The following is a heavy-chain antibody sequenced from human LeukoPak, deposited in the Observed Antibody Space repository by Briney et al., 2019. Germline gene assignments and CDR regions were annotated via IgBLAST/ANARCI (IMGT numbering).Heavy chain of an antibody. CDR2: INPNGGDT. J-gene: IGHJ4*02. CDR3: TCGGSGYLTLDY. CDR1: GYTFTGYY. D-gene: IGHD3-22*01. V-gene: IGHV1-2*02. Sequence: CASVKVSCKASGYTFTGYYIHWVRQAPGQGLEWMGWINPNGGDTNYAQKFQGRVTMTSDTSISTAYMEMSRLRFDDTAVYYCTCGGSGYLTLDYWGQGTLVTVSS.